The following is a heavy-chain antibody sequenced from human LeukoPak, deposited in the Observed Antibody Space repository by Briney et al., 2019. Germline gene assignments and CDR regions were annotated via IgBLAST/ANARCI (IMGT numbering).Heavy chain of an antibody. Sequence: GASVKVSCKASGYTFTSYGISWVRQAPGQGLEWMGWISAYNGNTDYAQKLQGRVTMTTDTSTSTAYMELRSLRSDDTAVYYCAREHAYCSGGSCYSYYYGMDVWGQGTTVTVSS. D-gene: IGHD2-15*01. CDR2: ISAYNGNT. V-gene: IGHV1-18*01. J-gene: IGHJ6*02. CDR3: AREHAYCSGGSCYSYYYGMDV. CDR1: GYTFTSYG.